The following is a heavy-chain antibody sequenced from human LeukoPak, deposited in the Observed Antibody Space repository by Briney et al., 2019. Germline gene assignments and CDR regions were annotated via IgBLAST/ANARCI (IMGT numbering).Heavy chain of an antibody. D-gene: IGHD3-22*01. CDR2: ISSSRPSTI. CDR3: AKDRAMIVVVIGGLDY. Sequence: GGSLRLPCAASGFTFSRYAMNWVRQAPGKGLEWVSYISSSRPSTIYYGVSVKGRFTISRDNARNSLYLQMDSLRAEDTAVYYCAKDRAMIVVVIGGLDYWGQGTLVTVSS. CDR1: GFTFSRYA. V-gene: IGHV3-48*01. J-gene: IGHJ4*02.